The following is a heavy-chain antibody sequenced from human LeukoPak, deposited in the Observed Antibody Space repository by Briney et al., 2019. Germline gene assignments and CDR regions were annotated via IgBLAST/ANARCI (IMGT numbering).Heavy chain of an antibody. J-gene: IGHJ4*02. Sequence: SETLSLTCTVSGGSISTSYWTWIRQPPGKGLEWIGYIYNGEITTYNPSLKRRVTISVQTSRNQFSLSLTSVTAADTAVYYCATGGGDGYIQARGQGTLVTVSS. V-gene: IGHV4-59*01. CDR1: GGSISTSY. CDR3: ATGGGDGYIQA. D-gene: IGHD5-24*01. CDR2: IYNGEIT.